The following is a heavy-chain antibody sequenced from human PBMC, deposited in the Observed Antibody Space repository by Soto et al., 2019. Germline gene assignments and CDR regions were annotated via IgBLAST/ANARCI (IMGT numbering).Heavy chain of an antibody. D-gene: IGHD6-13*01. CDR1: GYSFTSYW. Sequence: GESLKISCTGSGYSFTSYWIGWVRQMPGKGLEWMGIIYPGDSDTRYSPSFQGQVTISADKSISTAYLQWSSLKASDTAMYYCARHVSIAAAGVYYYYGMDVWGQGTTVTVSS. J-gene: IGHJ6*02. V-gene: IGHV5-51*01. CDR3: ARHVSIAAAGVYYYYGMDV. CDR2: IYPGDSDT.